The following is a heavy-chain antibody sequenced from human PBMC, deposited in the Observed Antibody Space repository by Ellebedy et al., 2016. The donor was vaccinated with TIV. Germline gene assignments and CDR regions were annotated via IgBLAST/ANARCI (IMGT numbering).Heavy chain of an antibody. D-gene: IGHD3-22*01. CDR1: GITFSTYY. V-gene: IGHV3-7*01. CDR2: IKEDGGET. CDR3: AVGRMISDY. J-gene: IGHJ4*02. Sequence: GESLKISCTASGITFSTYYITWVRQVPGKGLEWVANIKEDGGETHYVDSVKGRFTISRDNAKESVFLQVNSLRAEDSGIYYCAVGRMISDYWGQGTLITVSS.